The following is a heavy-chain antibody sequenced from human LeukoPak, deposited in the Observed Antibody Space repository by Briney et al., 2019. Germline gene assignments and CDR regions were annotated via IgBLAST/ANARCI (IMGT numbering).Heavy chain of an antibody. D-gene: IGHD2-15*01. CDR1: GFTVSSNY. CDR2: IYSGGGT. CDR3: ARCPGYCSGGSCYPRYYYYFDY. Sequence: GGSLRLSCAASGFTVSSNYMGWVRQAPGKGLEWVSVIYSGGGTYYADSVKGRFTISRDNSKNTLYLQMNSLRAEDTAVYYCARCPGYCSGGSCYPRYYYYFDYWGQGTLVTVSS. V-gene: IGHV3-66*01. J-gene: IGHJ4*02.